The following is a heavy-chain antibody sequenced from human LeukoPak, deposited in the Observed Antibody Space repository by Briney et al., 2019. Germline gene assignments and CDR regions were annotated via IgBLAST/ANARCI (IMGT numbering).Heavy chain of an antibody. CDR2: INPNSGGT. CDR3: ARDHRGGLNWFDP. CDR1: GYTLTGCY. Sequence: ASVKVSCKASGYTLTGCYMHWVRQAPGQGLEWTGWINPNSGGTNYAQKFQGRVTMTRDTSISTAYMELSRLRSDDTAVYYCARDHRGGLNWFDPWGQGTLVTVSS. V-gene: IGHV1-2*02. D-gene: IGHD3-10*01. J-gene: IGHJ5*02.